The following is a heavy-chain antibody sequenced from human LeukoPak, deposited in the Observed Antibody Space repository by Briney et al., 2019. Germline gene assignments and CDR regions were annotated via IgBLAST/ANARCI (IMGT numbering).Heavy chain of an antibody. D-gene: IGHD1-26*01. J-gene: IGHJ4*02. CDR2: ISGSGGST. CDR3: AEGETVYYFDY. V-gene: IGHV3-23*01. Sequence: GGSLRLSCAASGFTFSTYAMSWVRQAPGKGLEWVSAISGSGGSTYYADSVKGRFTISRDNSKNTLYLQMNSLRAEDTAVYYCAEGETVYYFDYWGQGTLVTVSS. CDR1: GFTFSTYA.